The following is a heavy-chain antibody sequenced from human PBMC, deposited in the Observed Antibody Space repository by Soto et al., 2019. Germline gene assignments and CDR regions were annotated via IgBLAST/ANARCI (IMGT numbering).Heavy chain of an antibody. J-gene: IGHJ3*02. CDR1: GGTFSSYA. D-gene: IGHD2-2*01. Sequence: QVQLVQSGAEVKKPGSSVKVSCKSSGGTFSSYAISWVRQAPGQGLEWMGGIIPIFGTAHYAQKFQGRVTISADDSMSTAYMELSSLRSEDTAVYYCARDRDIVVVPAAGQDAFDIWGQGTMVTGSS. CDR2: IIPIFGTA. V-gene: IGHV1-69*01. CDR3: ARDRDIVVVPAAGQDAFDI.